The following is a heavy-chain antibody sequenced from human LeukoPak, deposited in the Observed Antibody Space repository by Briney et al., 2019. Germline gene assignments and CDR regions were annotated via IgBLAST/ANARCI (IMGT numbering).Heavy chain of an antibody. Sequence: SETLSLTCTVSGGSISSYYWSWIRQPPGKGLESIGYIYYSGSTNYNPSLKSRVTISVDTSKNQFSLKLSSVTAADTAVYYCARDGDDYGDYRYGMDVWGQGTTVTVSS. V-gene: IGHV4-59*01. D-gene: IGHD4-17*01. CDR3: ARDGDDYGDYRYGMDV. CDR2: IYYSGST. CDR1: GGSISSYY. J-gene: IGHJ6*02.